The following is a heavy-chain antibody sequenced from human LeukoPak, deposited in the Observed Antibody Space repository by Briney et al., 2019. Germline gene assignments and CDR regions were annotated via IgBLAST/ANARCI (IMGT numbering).Heavy chain of an antibody. J-gene: IGHJ5*01. Sequence: GASVKVSCKASGGTFSSYAISWVRQAPGQGLEWMGGIIPIFGTANYAQKFQGRVTITTDESTSTAYMELSSLRSEDTAVYYCAREPYDFWRGPKPNWFDSWGQGTLVTVSS. CDR3: AREPYDFWRGPKPNWFDS. D-gene: IGHD3-3*01. V-gene: IGHV1-69*05. CDR2: IIPIFGTA. CDR1: GGTFSSYA.